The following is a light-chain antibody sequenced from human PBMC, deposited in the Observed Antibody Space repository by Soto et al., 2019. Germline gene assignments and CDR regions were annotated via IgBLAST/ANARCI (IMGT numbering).Light chain of an antibody. J-gene: IGKJ1*01. CDR2: GAY. Sequence: ETVLTQSPGTLSLSPGERASLSCRATQSVRNFLAWYQQKPGQAHRLLIYGAYSRATGIPVRFSGSGSGTEFTLTIRRLEPEDFAVYYCQQYGTSPRTFGQGTKVDIK. CDR1: QSVRNF. CDR3: QQYGTSPRT. V-gene: IGKV3-20*01.